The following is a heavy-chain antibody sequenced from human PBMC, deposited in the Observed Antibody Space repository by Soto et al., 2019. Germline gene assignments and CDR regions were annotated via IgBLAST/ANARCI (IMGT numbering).Heavy chain of an antibody. D-gene: IGHD3-22*01. CDR1: GYTFTSYG. Sequence: QVQLVQSGTEVKKPGASVKVSCKASGYTFTSYGISWVRQAPGQVLEWMGWISPYDDNTNYAQNLQGRVTMTTDTSTRTAYMELRSLRSDDTAVYYCARGGYYDSSGSRNYHYYGMDAWGQGTTVTVS. CDR2: ISPYDDNT. J-gene: IGHJ6*02. V-gene: IGHV1-18*01. CDR3: ARGGYYDSSGSRNYHYYGMDA.